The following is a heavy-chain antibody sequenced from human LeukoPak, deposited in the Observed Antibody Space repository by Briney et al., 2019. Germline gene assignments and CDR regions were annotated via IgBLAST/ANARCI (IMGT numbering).Heavy chain of an antibody. CDR3: ARVDGSGSYFDY. CDR1: GYTFTGCY. Sequence: ASVKVSCKASGYTFTGCYMHWVRQAPGQGLEWMGWINPNSGGTNYAQKFQGRVTMTRDTSISTAYMELSRLRSDDTAVYYCARVDGSGSYFDYWGQGTLVTVSS. V-gene: IGHV1-2*02. D-gene: IGHD3-10*01. CDR2: INPNSGGT. J-gene: IGHJ4*02.